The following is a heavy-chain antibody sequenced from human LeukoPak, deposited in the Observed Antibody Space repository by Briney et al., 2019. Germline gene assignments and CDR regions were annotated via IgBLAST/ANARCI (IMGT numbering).Heavy chain of an antibody. CDR3: ARGGYYLDC. J-gene: IGHJ4*02. CDR1: GGSISTYY. Sequence: SETLSLTCTVSGGSISTYYWSWIRQPPGKGLEWIGYIYYSGSTNYNPSLKSRVTISVDTSKDQFSLKLSSVTAADTAVYYCARGGYYLDCWGQGTLVTVSS. V-gene: IGHV4-59*08. CDR2: IYYSGST. D-gene: IGHD3-22*01.